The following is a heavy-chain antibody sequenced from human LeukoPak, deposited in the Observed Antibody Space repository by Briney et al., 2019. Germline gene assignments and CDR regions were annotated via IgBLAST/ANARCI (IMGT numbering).Heavy chain of an antibody. CDR3: ARGPWYYDSSGPSDRYFQH. J-gene: IGHJ1*01. D-gene: IGHD3-22*01. CDR2: IIPIFGIA. CDR1: GGTFSCYA. V-gene: IGHV1-69*04. Sequence: SVKISCKASGGTFSCYAISWVRQAPGQGLEWMGRIIPIFGIANYAQKFQGRVTITADKSTSTAYMELSSLRSEDTAVYYCARGPWYYDSSGPSDRYFQHWGQGTLVTVSS.